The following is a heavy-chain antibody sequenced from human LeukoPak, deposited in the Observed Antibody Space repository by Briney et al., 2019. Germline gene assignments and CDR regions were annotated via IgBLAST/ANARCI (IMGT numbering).Heavy chain of an antibody. D-gene: IGHD3-22*01. CDR1: GYSISSGYY. J-gene: IGHJ5*02. V-gene: IGHV4-38-2*02. Sequence: SETLSLTCTVSGYSISSGYYWGWIRQPPGKGLEWIGSIYHSGSTYYNPSLKSRVTISVDTSKNQFSLKLSSVTAADTAVYYCARRGITMTWGQGTLVTVSS. CDR2: IYHSGST. CDR3: ARRGITMT.